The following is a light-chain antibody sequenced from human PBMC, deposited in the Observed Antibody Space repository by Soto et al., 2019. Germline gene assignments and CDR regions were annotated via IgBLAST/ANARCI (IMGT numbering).Light chain of an antibody. CDR2: DAS. V-gene: IGKV3-11*01. Sequence: EIVLTQSPATLSLSPGERATLSCRASQSVRSSLVWFQQKPGQAPRLLIYDASNRATGIPARFSGSGSGTDFTLTISSLDPEDFAVYYCQQRSNWPPLTFGGGTKVEIK. CDR1: QSVRSS. CDR3: QQRSNWPPLT. J-gene: IGKJ4*01.